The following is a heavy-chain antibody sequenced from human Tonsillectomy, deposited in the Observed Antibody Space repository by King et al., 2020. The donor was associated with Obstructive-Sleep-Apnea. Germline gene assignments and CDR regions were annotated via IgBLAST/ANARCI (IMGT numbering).Heavy chain of an antibody. V-gene: IGHV4-38-2*01. CDR2: IYHIWRT. D-gene: IGHD1-1*01. J-gene: IGHJ5*02. Sequence: VQLQESGPGLLKPSETLSLRCSVSGYSINSGFYWACIGQPPGKGLEWIGSIYHIWRTFYNPSLGGRATISTHTSANQFSLQRNSVTATDTAVYYCARRTTVANSRRFYPCGHGVLVTVSS. CDR1: GYSINSGFY. CDR3: ARRTTVANSRRFYP.